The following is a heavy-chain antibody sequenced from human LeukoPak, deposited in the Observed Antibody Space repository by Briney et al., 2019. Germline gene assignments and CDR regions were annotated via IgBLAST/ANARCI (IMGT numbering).Heavy chain of an antibody. CDR2: VYHGGTT. Sequence: SETLSLTCSVSGDSVSNYYWSWIRQPPGKGLEWIGYVYHGGTTHYNPSLRSRLTISIDTSNNQFSLRLTSVTAADTAVYYCARERGYSGPDYYYGLDVWGQGTTVTVPS. D-gene: IGHD5-12*01. CDR3: ARERGYSGPDYYYGLDV. CDR1: GDSVSNYY. V-gene: IGHV4-59*02. J-gene: IGHJ6*02.